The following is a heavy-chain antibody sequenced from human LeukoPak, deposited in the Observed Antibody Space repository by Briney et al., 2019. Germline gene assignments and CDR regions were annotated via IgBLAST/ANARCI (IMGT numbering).Heavy chain of an antibody. Sequence: SETLSLTCAVSGGSISSGGYSWSWIRQPPGKGLEWIGYIYHSGSTYYNPSLKSRVTISVDRSKNQFSLKLSSVTAADTAVYYCARARATMVPHFDYWGQGTLVTVSS. J-gene: IGHJ4*02. D-gene: IGHD5-12*01. CDR3: ARARATMVPHFDY. CDR2: IYHSGST. CDR1: GGSISSGGYS. V-gene: IGHV4-30-2*01.